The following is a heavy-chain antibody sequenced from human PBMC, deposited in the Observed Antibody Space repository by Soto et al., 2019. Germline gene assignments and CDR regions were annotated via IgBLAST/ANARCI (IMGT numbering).Heavy chain of an antibody. V-gene: IGHV1-18*01. CDR1: GYTFINHG. J-gene: IGHJ4*02. CDR3: ARDLNGAAGAGY. CDR2: IYPYNGNT. D-gene: IGHD6-13*01. Sequence: QVQLVQSGAEVRKPGASVKVSCKSSGYTFINHGIFWVRQAPGQGLEWMAWIYPYNGNTNYAQKFLGRVTLTTDTSTSTAYMDLRSLTSDDTAIYYCARDLNGAAGAGYWGQGTLVTVSS.